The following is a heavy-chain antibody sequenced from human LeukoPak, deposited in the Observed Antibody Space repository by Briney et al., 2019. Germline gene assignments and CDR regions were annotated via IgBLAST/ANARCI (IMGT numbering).Heavy chain of an antibody. D-gene: IGHD5-18*01. J-gene: IGHJ4*02. CDR2: INTNTGNP. V-gene: IGHV7-4-1*02. Sequence: ASVKVSCKASGYTFTSYAMNWVRQAPGQGLEWMGRINTNTGNPTYAQGFTGRFVFSLDTSVSTAYLQISSLKAEDTAVYYCAREGPVDTATATDYWGQGTLVTVSS. CDR1: GYTFTSYA. CDR3: AREGPVDTATATDY.